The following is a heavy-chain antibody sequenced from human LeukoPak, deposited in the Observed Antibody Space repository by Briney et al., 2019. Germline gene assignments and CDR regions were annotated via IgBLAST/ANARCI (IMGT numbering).Heavy chain of an antibody. CDR2: ISGSGGST. D-gene: IGHD2-21*01. Sequence: GGSLRLSCAASGFTFSSYAMSWVRQAPGKGLEWVSAISGSGGSTYYADSVKGRVTISRDKSTNTLYMQMSSLRAEDTAVYYCAKDRDRVAYDWGQGPLVTVSS. V-gene: IGHV3-23*01. J-gene: IGHJ4*02. CDR1: GFTFSSYA. CDR3: AKDRDRVAYD.